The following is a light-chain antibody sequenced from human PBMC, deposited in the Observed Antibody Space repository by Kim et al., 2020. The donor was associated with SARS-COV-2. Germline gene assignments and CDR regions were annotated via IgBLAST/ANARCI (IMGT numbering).Light chain of an antibody. Sequence: ASVGDRVTITCRASQSISNFLAWFQQKPGMVPKPLIYAASTLHSGVPSRFSGSGSGTHFTLTISSLQPEDVATYYCQQYNSDPQAFGQGTKVDIK. V-gene: IGKV1-27*01. CDR1: QSISNF. CDR3: QQYNSDPQA. J-gene: IGKJ1*01. CDR2: AAS.